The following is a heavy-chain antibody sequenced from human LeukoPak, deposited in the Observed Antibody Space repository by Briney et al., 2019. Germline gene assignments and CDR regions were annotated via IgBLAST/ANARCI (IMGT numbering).Heavy chain of an antibody. CDR1: GGTFSSYA. CDR2: IIPIFGTA. V-gene: IGHV1-69*13. D-gene: IGHD6-19*01. CDR3: ARVGIAVAGTSAFDI. Sequence: SVKVSCKGSGGTFSSYAISWVRQAPGQGLEWMGGIIPIFGTANYAQKFQGRVTITADESTSTAYMELSSLRSEDTAVYYCARVGIAVAGTSAFDIWGQGTMVTVSS. J-gene: IGHJ3*02.